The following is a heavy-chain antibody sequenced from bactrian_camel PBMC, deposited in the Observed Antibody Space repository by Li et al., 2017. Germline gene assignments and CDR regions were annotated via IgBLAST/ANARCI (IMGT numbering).Heavy chain of an antibody. CDR1: IYAYTSNC. Sequence: VQLVESGGGSVQAGGSLRLSCVAAIYAYTSNCVAWFRQGPGKEREAVATSDNIDFGNTKYADSVKGRFTISRDRDANTLFLDMNNLKTEDTGMYYCTMAGAAYWGQGTQVTVS. V-gene: IGHV3S1*01. CDR3: TMAGAAY. CDR2: DNIDFGNT. J-gene: IGHJ4*01.